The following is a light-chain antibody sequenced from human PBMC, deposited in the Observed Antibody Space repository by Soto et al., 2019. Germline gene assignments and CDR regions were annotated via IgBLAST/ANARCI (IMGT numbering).Light chain of an antibody. CDR3: QQYGSSPIT. J-gene: IGKJ5*01. CDR1: QSVISTY. V-gene: IGKV3-20*01. CDR2: GAS. Sequence: EIVLTHSPGTLSLSPWEITTLSCRASQSVISTYLAWYQQKPGQAPRLLIYGASSRATGIPDRFSGSGSGTDFTLTISRLEPEDFAVHYCQQYGSSPITFGQATRLEIK.